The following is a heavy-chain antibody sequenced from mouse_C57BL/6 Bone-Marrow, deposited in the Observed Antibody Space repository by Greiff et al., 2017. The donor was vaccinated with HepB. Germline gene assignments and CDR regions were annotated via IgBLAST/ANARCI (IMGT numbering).Heavy chain of an antibody. V-gene: IGHV14-1*01. CDR2: IDPEDGDT. Sequence: EVQLQQSGAELVRPGASVKLSCTASGFNIKDYYMHWVKQRPEQGLEWIGRIDPEDGDTEYAPKFQGKATKTADTSSNTAYLQLSSLTSEDTAVYYCTTDYYGSSYRYYAMDYWGQGTSVTVSS. D-gene: IGHD1-1*01. CDR1: GFNIKDYY. J-gene: IGHJ4*01. CDR3: TTDYYGSSYRYYAMDY.